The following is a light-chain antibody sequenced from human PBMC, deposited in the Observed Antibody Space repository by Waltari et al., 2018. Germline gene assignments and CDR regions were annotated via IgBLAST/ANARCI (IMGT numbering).Light chain of an antibody. CDR3: HSYDTSLSRSV. J-gene: IGLJ2*01. V-gene: IGLV1-40*01. Sequence: QSVLTQAPSVSGAPGQMVTIPSPGSRPNLGAVSGVHLYTQLPGAAPKLLIYDYTNRPSGVPDRFSGSKSGTSASLTITGLQAEDEAAYYCHSYDTSLSRSVFGGGTKLSVL. CDR2: DYT. CDR1: RPNLGAVSG.